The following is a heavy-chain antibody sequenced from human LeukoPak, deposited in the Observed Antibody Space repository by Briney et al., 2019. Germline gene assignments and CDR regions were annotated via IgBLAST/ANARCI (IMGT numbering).Heavy chain of an antibody. D-gene: IGHD3-9*01. J-gene: IGHJ3*02. CDR2: ISFDGTNK. CDR1: EFTFSNFG. CDR3: AKGVLCYFDWGKGAFDI. Sequence: PGGSLRLSCAASEFTFSNFGMHWVRQAPGKGLEWVAVISFDGTNKFYAESVKGRFTISRDNSKNTLYLQMNSVTTEDTAVYYCAKGVLCYFDWGKGAFDIWGQGTVVTVSS. V-gene: IGHV3-30*18.